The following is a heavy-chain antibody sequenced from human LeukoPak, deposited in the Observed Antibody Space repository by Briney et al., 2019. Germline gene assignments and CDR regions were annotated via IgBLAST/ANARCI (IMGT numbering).Heavy chain of an antibody. V-gene: IGHV3-53*01. Sequence: GGSLRLSCATSGFTVTSNYMSWVRQAPGKGLEWVSVIYSGGDTYYADSVKGRFTISRDNSKNTLYLQMNSLRAEDTAVYYCARDLHGNNLFDYWGQGTLVTVSS. J-gene: IGHJ4*02. D-gene: IGHD2/OR15-2a*01. CDR3: ARDLHGNNLFDY. CDR2: IYSGGDT. CDR1: GFTVTSNY.